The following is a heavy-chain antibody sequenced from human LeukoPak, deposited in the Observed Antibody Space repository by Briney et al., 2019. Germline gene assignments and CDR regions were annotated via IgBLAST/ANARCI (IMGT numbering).Heavy chain of an antibody. CDR3: ARATGDRRILGF. D-gene: IGHD3-10*01. CDR1: GYTFTGHY. V-gene: IGHV1-2*02. CDR2: INPNNGGT. J-gene: IGHJ2*01. Sequence: ASVKVPCKASGYTFTGHYMHWVRQAPGQGLEWMGWINPNNGGTNYAQKFQGRVTMTRDTSISTAYMVLSRLRSDDTAVYYCARATGDRRILGFWGRGTLVTVSS.